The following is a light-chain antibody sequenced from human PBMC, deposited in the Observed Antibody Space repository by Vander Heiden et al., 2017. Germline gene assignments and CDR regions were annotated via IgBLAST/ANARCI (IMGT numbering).Light chain of an antibody. Sequence: DIQMTQSPSTLYASVGDRVTITCRASQSISSWLAWYQQKPGKAPKLLIYKASNLQSGVPSRFSGSGSGTEFTLTISSLQPDDFATYYCQQYNRPYTFGQGTKLEIK. J-gene: IGKJ2*01. V-gene: IGKV1-5*03. CDR2: KAS. CDR3: QQYNRPYT. CDR1: QSISSW.